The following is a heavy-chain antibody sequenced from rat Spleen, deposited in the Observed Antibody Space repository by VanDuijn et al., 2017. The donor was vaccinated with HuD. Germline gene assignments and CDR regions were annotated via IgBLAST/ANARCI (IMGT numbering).Heavy chain of an antibody. V-gene: IGHV2-30*01. D-gene: IGHD1-1*01. J-gene: IGHJ2*01. CDR3: ARMSVAWWYFDY. CDR1: GFSLTSYN. CDR2: IWTGGST. Sequence: QVQLKESGPGLVQPSQTLSLTCTVSGFSLTSYNVHWVRQPPGKGLEWMGVIWTGGSTAYNSSFKSRLSISRDTSKSQVFLKMNSLQTEDTAMYFCARMSVAWWYFDYWGQGVMVTVSS.